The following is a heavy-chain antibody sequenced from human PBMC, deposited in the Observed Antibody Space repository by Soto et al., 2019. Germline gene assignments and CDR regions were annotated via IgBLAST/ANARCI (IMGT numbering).Heavy chain of an antibody. D-gene: IGHD3-10*01. V-gene: IGHV3-53*01. Sequence: EVQLVESGGGLIQPGGSLRLSCAVSGFTVSNNYMSWVRQAPGKGLEGVSVIYSGGYTAYGDSVKGRFTISRDNSNNPLSLKKHGRRADNPAVFCCGTQPGGGGYWGQGTLVTVSS. CDR3: GTQPGGGGY. J-gene: IGHJ4*02. CDR2: IYSGGYT. CDR1: GFTVSNNY.